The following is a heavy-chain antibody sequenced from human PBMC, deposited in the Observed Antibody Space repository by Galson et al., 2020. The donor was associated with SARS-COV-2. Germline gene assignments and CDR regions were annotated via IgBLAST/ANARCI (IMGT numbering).Heavy chain of an antibody. V-gene: IGHV3-48*01. J-gene: IGHJ5*02. CDR1: GFTFSSYS. CDR2: ISSISSTI. D-gene: IGHD1-1*01. CDR3: AREVNERWFDP. Sequence: GGSLRIYCAASGFTFSSYSMNWVRQSPGKGLEWVSYISSISSTIYYADSVKGRFTISRDNDKNSLYLQMNSLRAEDTAEYYCAREVNERWFDPWGQVTLVTVSS.